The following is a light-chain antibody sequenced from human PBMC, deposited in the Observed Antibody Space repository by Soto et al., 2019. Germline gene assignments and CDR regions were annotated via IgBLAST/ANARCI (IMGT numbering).Light chain of an antibody. Sequence: DIQMTQSPPTLSASVGDRVTITCRASQSISSWLAWYQQKPEKAPKVLIYKASNLQSGVPSRFSGSGSGTEFTLTISSLQPDDFATYYCQQCYSYPPTFGQGTTVDIK. CDR2: KAS. J-gene: IGKJ1*01. V-gene: IGKV1-5*03. CDR3: QQCYSYPPT. CDR1: QSISSW.